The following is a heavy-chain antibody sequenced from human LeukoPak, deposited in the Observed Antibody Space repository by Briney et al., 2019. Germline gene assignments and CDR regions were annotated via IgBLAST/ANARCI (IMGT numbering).Heavy chain of an antibody. D-gene: IGHD6-13*01. CDR2: INPNGGGT. J-gene: IGHJ4*02. CDR3: VRGIAAPNYFDS. Sequence: ASVKVSCKASGYTFNDYYVHWVRQAPGQGLEWVAWINPNGGGTNYAQHLQGRVTVTSDTSITTVHMEVRSLRSDDTAVYCCVRGIAAPNYFDSWGQGTLVTVSS. CDR1: GYTFNDYY. V-gene: IGHV1-2*02.